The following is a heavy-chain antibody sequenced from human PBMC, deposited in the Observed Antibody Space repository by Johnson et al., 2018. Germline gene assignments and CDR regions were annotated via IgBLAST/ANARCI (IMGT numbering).Heavy chain of an antibody. CDR1: GFTFSSYD. J-gene: IGHJ6*02. D-gene: IGHD3-22*01. CDR3: ARDYYDSSGYSYGMDV. Sequence: VQLVESGGGLVQPGGSLRLSCAASGFTFSSYDMHWVRQATGKGLEWVSAIGTDGDTYYPGPVKGRFTISRENAKNSLYHQMNSLRAGDTAVYYCARDYYDSSGYSYGMDVWGQGTTVTVSS. CDR2: IGTDGDT. V-gene: IGHV3-13*01.